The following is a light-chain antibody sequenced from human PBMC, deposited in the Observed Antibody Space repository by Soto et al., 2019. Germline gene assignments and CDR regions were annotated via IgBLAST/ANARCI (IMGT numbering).Light chain of an antibody. Sequence: EMVFTQAPAILSVSPGERATRSCRASQSISRSLAWYQQKPGQAPRLLISDASTRATGIPARFSGSGSGTEFTLTISSLQSEDFALYYCHQYNSWPPGTFGQGTKVDIK. CDR3: HQYNSWPPGT. CDR2: DAS. V-gene: IGKV3-15*01. J-gene: IGKJ2*02. CDR1: QSISRS.